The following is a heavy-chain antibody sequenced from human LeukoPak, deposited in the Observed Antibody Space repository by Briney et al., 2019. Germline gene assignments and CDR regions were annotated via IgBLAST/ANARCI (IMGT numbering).Heavy chain of an antibody. V-gene: IGHV4-39*01. D-gene: IGHD3-22*01. CDR2: IYYSGRT. CDR3: ARRRYYDGSGYLE. Sequence: SETLSLTCSVSGDSVSRSDSYWDWIRQPPGKGPEWIGTIYYSGRTYYSPPLKSRVTMSVDPSNNQFSLNLRSVTAADTAVYYCARRRYYDGSGYLEWGQGTLLSVSS. J-gene: IGHJ1*01. CDR1: GDSVSRSDSY.